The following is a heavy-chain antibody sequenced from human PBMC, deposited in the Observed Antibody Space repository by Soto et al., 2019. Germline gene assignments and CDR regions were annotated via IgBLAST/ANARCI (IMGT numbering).Heavy chain of an antibody. Sequence: QITLNESGPTQVKPRQTLTLTCTFSGFSLTTSGVGVGGIRQSPGKAPEWLALIYWDGDKRYSPSLKSRLTITNDTSKNQVVLTMADLDPADTATYYCAHRVLRTVFGLVTTTAIYFDFWGQGTPVAVSS. V-gene: IGHV2-5*02. CDR1: GFSLTTSGVG. CDR2: IYWDGDK. D-gene: IGHD3-3*01. CDR3: AHRVLRTVFGLVTTTAIYFDF. J-gene: IGHJ4*02.